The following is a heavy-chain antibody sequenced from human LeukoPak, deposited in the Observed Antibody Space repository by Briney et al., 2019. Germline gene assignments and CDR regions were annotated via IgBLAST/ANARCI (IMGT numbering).Heavy chain of an antibody. CDR2: INQDGTEK. CDR3: AKVAKYYYGPETYYFFEQ. J-gene: IGHJ4*02. V-gene: IGHV3-7*01. Sequence: GGSLRLPCAASGFPFSTYWMSWARQAPGKGLEWVANINQDGTEKYYVDSVKGRFTISRDYAKNSLYLQMNSLRVEDTAVYYCAKVAKYYYGPETYYFFEQWGQGTPVTASS. D-gene: IGHD3-10*01. CDR1: GFPFSTYW.